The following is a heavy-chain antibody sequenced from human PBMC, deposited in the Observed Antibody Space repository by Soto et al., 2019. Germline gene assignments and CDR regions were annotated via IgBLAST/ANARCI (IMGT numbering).Heavy chain of an antibody. CDR2: SRNKANSYTT. CDR1: GFTFSDHF. D-gene: IGHD2-15*01. V-gene: IGHV3-72*01. J-gene: IGHJ4*01. Sequence: LGWSLRLSCAASGFTFSDHFMDWVRQAPGKGLEWVGRSRNKANSYTTEYAASMKGRFTISRDDSKNSLYLQMNSLKTEDTAVYYGAYTEVVGTTDCDYWGPGTLGTGSS. CDR3: AYTEVVGTTDCDY.